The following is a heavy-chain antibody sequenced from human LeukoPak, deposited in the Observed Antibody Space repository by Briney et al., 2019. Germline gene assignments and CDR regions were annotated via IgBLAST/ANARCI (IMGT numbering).Heavy chain of an antibody. D-gene: IGHD4-17*01. CDR2: ISSSGSTI. V-gene: IGHV3-11*01. Sequence: PGGSLRLSCAASGFTFSDYYMSWIRQAPGKGLEWVSYISSSGSTIYYADSVKGRFTISRDNAKNSLYLQMNSLRAEDTAVYYCARWNSDYGYYYYGMDVWGQGTTVTVSS. CDR3: ARWNSDYGYYYYGMDV. CDR1: GFTFSDYY. J-gene: IGHJ6*02.